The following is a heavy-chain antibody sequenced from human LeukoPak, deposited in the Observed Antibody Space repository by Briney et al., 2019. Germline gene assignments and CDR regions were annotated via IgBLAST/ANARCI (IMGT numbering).Heavy chain of an antibody. D-gene: IGHD3-10*01. CDR2: ISAYNGNT. CDR1: GYTFTSYG. CDR3: ATSLMVRGVIPIFHFDY. V-gene: IGHV1-18*01. J-gene: IGHJ4*02. Sequence: ASVKVSCKASGYTFTSYGISWVRQAPGQGLEWMGWISAYNGNTNYAQKLQGRVTMTTDTSTSTAYMELRSLRSDDTAVYYCATSLMVRGVIPIFHFDYWGQGTLVTVSS.